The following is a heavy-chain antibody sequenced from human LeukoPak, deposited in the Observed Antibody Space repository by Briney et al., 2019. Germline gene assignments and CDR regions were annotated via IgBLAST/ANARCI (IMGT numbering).Heavy chain of an antibody. V-gene: IGHV3-49*03. CDR1: GFTFGDHS. J-gene: IGHJ4*02. D-gene: IGHD3-9*01. CDR2: IRSKAYGGTA. Sequence: GRSLRLSCTASGFTFGDHSVSWFRQAPGKGLKWVGFIRSKAYGGTAEYAASVKGRFTISRDDSKSVAYLQMDSLKTEDTAVYYCTREIRYFDWFQADYWGQGTLVTVSS. CDR3: TREIRYFDWFQADY.